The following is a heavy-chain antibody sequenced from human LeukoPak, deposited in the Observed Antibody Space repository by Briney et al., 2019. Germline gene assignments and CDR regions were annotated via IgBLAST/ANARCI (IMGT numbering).Heavy chain of an antibody. CDR1: GYTFNGYF. V-gene: IGHV1-2*02. CDR3: AILTAVPGTSYYGMDV. CDR2: INPNRGGT. J-gene: IGHJ6*02. D-gene: IGHD6-19*01. Sequence: GASVKVSCKASGYTFNGYFMHWVRQAPGQVLEWMGWINPNRGGTNYAQKFQGRFTMTRDTSISTAYMELSRLRSDDTAVYYCAILTAVPGTSYYGMDVWGQGTTVTVSS.